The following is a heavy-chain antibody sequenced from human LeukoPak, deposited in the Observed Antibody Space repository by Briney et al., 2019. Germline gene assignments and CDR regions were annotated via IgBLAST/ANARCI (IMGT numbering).Heavy chain of an antibody. D-gene: IGHD1-26*01. CDR1: GYTFTSYY. J-gene: IGHJ6*02. CDR3: AGKSKWEPLPYYYGMDV. V-gene: IGHV1-46*01. Sequence: ASVEVSCKASGYTFTSYYMHWVRQAPGQGLVWMGIINPSGGSTSYAQKFQGRVTMTRDTSTSTVYMELSSLRSEDTAVYYCAGKSKWEPLPYYYGMDVWGQGTTVTVSS. CDR2: INPSGGST.